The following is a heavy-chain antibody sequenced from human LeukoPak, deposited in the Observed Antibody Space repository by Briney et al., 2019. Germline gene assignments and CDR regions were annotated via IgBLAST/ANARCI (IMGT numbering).Heavy chain of an antibody. CDR3: AKKAGYGYDILTGYVFDY. Sequence: GGSLRLSCAAPGFTFSSYAMSWVSQAPGKGMEWVSAISGSGGSTYYADSVKGRLTISRDNTKNTLYLQMNSLRAEDTAVYYCAKKAGYGYDILTGYVFDYWGQGTLVTVSS. V-gene: IGHV3-23*01. CDR1: GFTFSSYA. D-gene: IGHD3-9*01. CDR2: ISGSGGST. J-gene: IGHJ4*02.